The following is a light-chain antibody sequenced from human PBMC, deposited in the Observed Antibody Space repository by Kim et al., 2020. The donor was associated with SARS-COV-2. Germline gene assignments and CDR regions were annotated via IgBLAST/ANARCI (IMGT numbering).Light chain of an antibody. CDR3: QQYDNHPSCT. J-gene: IGKJ2*02. V-gene: IGKV1-33*01. Sequence: DIQMTQSPSSLSASVGDRVTITCQASQDVSNYLNWYQQKPGKAPKLLIYDASNLETGVPSRFSGSGSGTDFTFTISSLQPEDIATYYCQQYDNHPSCTFGQGTKLEI. CDR2: DAS. CDR1: QDVSNY.